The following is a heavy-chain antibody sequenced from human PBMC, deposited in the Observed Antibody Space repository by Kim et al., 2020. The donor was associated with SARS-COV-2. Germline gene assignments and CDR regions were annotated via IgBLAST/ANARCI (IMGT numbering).Heavy chain of an antibody. J-gene: IGHJ3*02. Sequence: SQTLSLTCAISGDSVSSNSAAWNWIRQSPSRGLEWLGRTYYRSKWYNDYAVSVKSRITINPDTSKNQFSLQLNSVTPEDTAVYYCARVPLYDFWSGYYSGGENDAFDIWGQGTMVTVSS. V-gene: IGHV6-1*01. CDR2: TYYRSKWYN. D-gene: IGHD3-3*01. CDR3: ARVPLYDFWSGYYSGGENDAFDI. CDR1: GDSVSSNSAA.